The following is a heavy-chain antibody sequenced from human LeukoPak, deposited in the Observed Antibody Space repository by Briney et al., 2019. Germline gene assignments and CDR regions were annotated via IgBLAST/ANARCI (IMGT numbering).Heavy chain of an antibody. D-gene: IGHD3-10*01. Sequence: PSETLSLTCTVSGVSISSSTYYWGWIRQPPGKGLEWIASLYYGANTFYSPSLKSRVTISVDTSKNQFSLKLSSVTASHTAVYYCTRHQTNNYGPGSPFDPWGQGTLVTVSS. J-gene: IGHJ5*02. V-gene: IGHV4-39*01. CDR3: TRHQTNNYGPGSPFDP. CDR1: GVSISSSTYY. CDR2: LYYGANT.